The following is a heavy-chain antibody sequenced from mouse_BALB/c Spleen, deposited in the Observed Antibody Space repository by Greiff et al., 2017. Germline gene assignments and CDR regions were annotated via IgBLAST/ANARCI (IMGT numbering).Heavy chain of an antibody. V-gene: IGHV1-77*01. D-gene: IGHD2-14*01. J-gene: IGHJ3*01. CDR2: IYPGSGST. CDR1: GYTFTDYV. CDR3: ARHRYSWFAY. Sequence: VKLVESGPELVKPGASVKMSCKASGYTFTDYVISWVKQRTGQGLEWIGEIYPGSGSTYYNEKFKGKATLTADKSSNTAYMQLSSLTSEDSAVYFCARHRYSWFAYWGQGTLVTVSA.